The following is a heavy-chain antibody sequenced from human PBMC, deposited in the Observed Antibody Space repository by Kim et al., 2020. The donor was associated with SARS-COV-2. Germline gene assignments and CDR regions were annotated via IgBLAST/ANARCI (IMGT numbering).Heavy chain of an antibody. D-gene: IGHD3-10*01. CDR1: GYTFTSYG. Sequence: ASVKVSCKASGYTFTSYGISWVRQAPGQGLEWMGWISAYNGYTNYAQKLRGRVTMTTDTSTTTVYMELGSLRSDDTAVYYCARGSVVRGVVGLISPYYYYGMDVWGQGTTVTVSS. CDR2: ISAYNGYT. J-gene: IGHJ6*02. CDR3: ARGSVVRGVVGLISPYYYYGMDV. V-gene: IGHV1-18*04.